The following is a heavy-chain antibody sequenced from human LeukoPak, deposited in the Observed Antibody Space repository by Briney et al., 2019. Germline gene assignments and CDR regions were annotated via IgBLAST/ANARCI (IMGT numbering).Heavy chain of an antibody. CDR3: ARSTKTAAHGGDYNYFYYGMDV. CDR1: GGSISSYY. J-gene: IGHJ6*02. Sequence: SETLSLTCTVSGGSISSYYWSWIRQPPGRGLEWIAYMYYSGSTNYNPSLQSRFTISGDTSKNQFSLKLTSVPAADTAVYYCARSTKTAAHGGDYNYFYYGMDVWGQGTTVTVSS. D-gene: IGHD2-21*01. CDR2: MYYSGST. V-gene: IGHV4-59*08.